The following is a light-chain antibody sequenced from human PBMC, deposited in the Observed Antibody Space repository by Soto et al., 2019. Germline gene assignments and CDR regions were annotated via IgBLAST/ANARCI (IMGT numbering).Light chain of an antibody. J-gene: IGLJ2*01. V-gene: IGLV2-11*01. CDR2: DVS. Sequence: QSALTQPRSVSGSPGQSVAISCTGTSSNLGAYNYVSWYQQHPGKAPTLIIYDVSKRPSGVPDRFSGSKSGNTASLTISGLQADDEADYSCCSYAFTFAVFGGGTKLTVL. CDR3: CSYAFTFAV. CDR1: SSNLGAYNY.